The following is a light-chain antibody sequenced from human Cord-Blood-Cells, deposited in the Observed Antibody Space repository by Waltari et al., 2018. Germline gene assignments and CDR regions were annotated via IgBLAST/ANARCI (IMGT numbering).Light chain of an antibody. CDR3: QQYNNWPPWT. CDR2: GAS. Sequence: EIVMTQSPATLPVSPGERATLSCRASHSVSSNLAWYQQKPGQAPRLLIYGASTRATGIPARFSGSGSGTEFTLTISSLQSEDFAVYYCQQYNNWPPWTFGQGTKVEIK. CDR1: HSVSSN. J-gene: IGKJ1*01. V-gene: IGKV3-15*01.